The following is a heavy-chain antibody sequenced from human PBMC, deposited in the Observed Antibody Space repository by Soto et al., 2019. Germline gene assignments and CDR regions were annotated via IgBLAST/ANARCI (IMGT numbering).Heavy chain of an antibody. J-gene: IGHJ3*02. CDR2: IYYSGNT. CDR3: VLHSTSSSSDDDAFDI. CDR1: GGSISSGDYY. V-gene: IGHV4-30-4*01. Sequence: QVQLQESGPGLVKPSQTLSLTCTVSGGSISSGDYYWSWVRQPPGKGLEWIGYIYYSGNTYYNPSLKIRFFISVDTSKRQVSLILNSVTAADTAVYYCVLHSTSSSSDDDAFDIWGPGTMVTVSS. D-gene: IGHD6-6*01.